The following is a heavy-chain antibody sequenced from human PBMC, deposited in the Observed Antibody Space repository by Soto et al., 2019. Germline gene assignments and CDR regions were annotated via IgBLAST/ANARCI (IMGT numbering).Heavy chain of an antibody. CDR3: ATGLGYCSGGSCYYGMDV. J-gene: IGHJ6*02. CDR2: ISAYNGNT. Sequence: ASVKVSCKASGYTFTSYGISWVRQAPGQGLEWMGWISAYNGNTNYAQKLQGRVTMTTDTSTSTAYMELRSLRSDDTAVYYCATGLGYCSGGSCYYGMDVWGQGTTVTVSS. CDR1: GYTFTSYG. D-gene: IGHD2-15*01. V-gene: IGHV1-18*01.